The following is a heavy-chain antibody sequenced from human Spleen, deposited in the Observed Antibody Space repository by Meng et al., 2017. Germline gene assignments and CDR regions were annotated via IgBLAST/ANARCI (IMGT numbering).Heavy chain of an antibody. D-gene: IGHD4-17*01. CDR3: AHETGPANPVTTYTGYFDY. V-gene: IGHV2-5*01. J-gene: IGHJ4*02. CDR2: IYWNDDG. Sequence: ITLKESRPTLVKPTQTLPLTCTFSGFSLFTNGVGVGWIRQPPGKAPEWLALIYWNDDGRYSPSLKSRLTITKDISRNQVVLTMTNMDPVDTATYYCAHETGPANPVTTYTGYFDYWGQGTLVTVSS. CDR1: GFSLFTNGVG.